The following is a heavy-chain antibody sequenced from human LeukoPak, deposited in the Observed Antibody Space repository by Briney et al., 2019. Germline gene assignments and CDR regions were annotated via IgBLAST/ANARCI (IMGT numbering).Heavy chain of an antibody. Sequence: RGSLRLSCAASGFTFSSYWMHWVRQAPGKGVVWISGINSGGSTTIYADCVEGRFTIPRDNSNNTLYLQMNSLRAEDPAVYYCARNSGSNRPVDCWGQGTLVAVSS. CDR1: GFTFSSYW. CDR2: INSGGSTT. D-gene: IGHD1-26*01. CDR3: ARNSGSNRPVDC. V-gene: IGHV3-74*01. J-gene: IGHJ4*02.